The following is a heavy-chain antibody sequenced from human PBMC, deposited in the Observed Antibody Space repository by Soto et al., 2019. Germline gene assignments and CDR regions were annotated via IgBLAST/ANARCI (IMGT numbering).Heavy chain of an antibody. V-gene: IGHV4-59*01. CDR1: GGSMSEYF. Sequence: SETLSLTCSVSGGSMSEYFCSWIRQSSGKGLEWIGYIYYLGSTDYNPSLKSRVTISVDTSKRQFSLRLTSVTAADTAVYYCARDGYDGSGSPYPAYWGPGTQVTVSS. CDR3: ARDGYDGSGSPYPAY. J-gene: IGHJ4*02. D-gene: IGHD3-10*01. CDR2: IYYLGST.